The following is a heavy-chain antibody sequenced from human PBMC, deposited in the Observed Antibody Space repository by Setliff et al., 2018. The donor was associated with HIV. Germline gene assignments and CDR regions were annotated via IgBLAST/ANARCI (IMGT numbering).Heavy chain of an antibody. V-gene: IGHV4-61*09. CDR3: ARQGRYFDY. Sequence: SLTCTVSGDSISSGSHYWSWIRQPAGKGLEWIGHIYTGGNANYNPSLQSRVTISVDTSKNQFSLMLGSMTAADTAVYYCARQGRYFDYWGQGTLVTVSS. J-gene: IGHJ4*02. CDR1: GDSISSGSHY. CDR2: IYTGGNA.